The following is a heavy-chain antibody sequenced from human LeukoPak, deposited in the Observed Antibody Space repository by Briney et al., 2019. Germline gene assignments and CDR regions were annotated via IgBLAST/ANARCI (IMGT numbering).Heavy chain of an antibody. CDR3: ARSSGWYFGYFDY. J-gene: IGHJ4*02. CDR1: GFSFSSYG. Sequence: GGSLRLSCAASGFSFSSYGMHWVRQAPGKGLEWVAVIWYDGTNKYYADSVKGRFTISRDNSKNTLYLQMNSLRAEDTAVCYCARSSGWYFGYFDYWGQGTLVTVSS. V-gene: IGHV3-33*01. CDR2: IWYDGTNK. D-gene: IGHD6-19*01.